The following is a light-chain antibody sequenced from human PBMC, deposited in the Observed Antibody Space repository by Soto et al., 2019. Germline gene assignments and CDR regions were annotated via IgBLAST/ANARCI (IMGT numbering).Light chain of an antibody. CDR3: HQYGSAPAWT. Sequence: EIVLTQSPGTLSLFPGERATLSCRASQSISSSYLAWYQQKPGQAPRLLIYGASSRATGIPARFSGAGSATDFTLTISRLEPEDFAVYYCHQYGSAPAWTFGKGTNVEIK. CDR1: QSISSSY. V-gene: IGKV3-20*01. J-gene: IGKJ1*01. CDR2: GAS.